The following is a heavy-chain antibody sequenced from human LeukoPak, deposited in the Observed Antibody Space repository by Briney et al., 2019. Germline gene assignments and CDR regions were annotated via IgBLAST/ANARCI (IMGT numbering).Heavy chain of an antibody. CDR1: GFTLSGHW. Sequence: PRGSPRLSPAPSGFTLSGHWMSWGPQAPRKGLEWVADIKEDGSQKSYVESVKGRFTISRDNTQNSLHLQMNSLRAEDTAVYYCVRHGNYNFDSWGQGTLVTVSS. D-gene: IGHD5-24*01. J-gene: IGHJ4*02. V-gene: IGHV3-7*02. CDR2: IKEDGSQK. CDR3: VRHGNYNFDS.